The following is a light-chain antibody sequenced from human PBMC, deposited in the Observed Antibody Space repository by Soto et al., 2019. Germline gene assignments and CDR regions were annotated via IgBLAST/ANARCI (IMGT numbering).Light chain of an antibody. CDR1: QTISGW. Sequence: DIQMTQSPSTLSASVGDRVTIYCRASQTISGWLAWYQQKPGKAPNLLIYDASYLQSGVPSRFSGSGSGTEFTLTISSLQPDDFATYYCQQYNSYSTFGQGTKVDIK. J-gene: IGKJ1*01. V-gene: IGKV1-5*01. CDR2: DAS. CDR3: QQYNSYST.